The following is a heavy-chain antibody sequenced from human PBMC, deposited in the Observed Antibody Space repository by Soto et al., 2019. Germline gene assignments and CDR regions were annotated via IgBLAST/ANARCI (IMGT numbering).Heavy chain of an antibody. CDR2: IYYSGST. V-gene: IGHV4-59*01. J-gene: IGHJ3*02. D-gene: IGHD3-10*01. CDR1: GGSISSYY. Sequence: SETLSLTCTVSGGSISSYYWSWIRQPPGKGLEWIGYIYYSGSTNYNPSLKSRVTISVDTSKNQFSLKLSSVTAADTAGYYCARVWGGAFDIWGQGTMVTVSS. CDR3: ARVWGGAFDI.